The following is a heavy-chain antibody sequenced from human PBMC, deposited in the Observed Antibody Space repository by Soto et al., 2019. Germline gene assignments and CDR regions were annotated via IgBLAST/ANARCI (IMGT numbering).Heavy chain of an antibody. D-gene: IGHD2-2*01. Sequence: ASVKVSCKASGYTFTSYYMHWVRQAPGQGLEWMGIINPSGGSTSYAQKFQGRVTMTRDTSTSTVYMELSSLRSEDTAVYYCARASEDIVVVPAAYFDYWGQGTLVTVSS. CDR2: INPSGGST. J-gene: IGHJ4*02. V-gene: IGHV1-46*03. CDR3: ARASEDIVVVPAAYFDY. CDR1: GYTFTSYY.